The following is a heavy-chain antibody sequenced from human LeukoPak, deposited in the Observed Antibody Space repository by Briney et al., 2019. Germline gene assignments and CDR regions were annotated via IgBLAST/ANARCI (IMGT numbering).Heavy chain of an antibody. CDR1: HYFISTDYY. CDR2: IHHSGYT. J-gene: IGHJ4*02. D-gene: IGHD6-13*01. CDR3: ARRGGGSSRHFDY. V-gene: IGHV4-38-2*02. Sequence: SETLSLTCTVSHYFISTDYYWGWIRQPPGKGLEWIGSIHHSGYTYYNPSLKSRVTISIDTSKNQFSLKLSSVTAADTAVYYCARRGGGSSRHFDYWGQGTLVTVSS.